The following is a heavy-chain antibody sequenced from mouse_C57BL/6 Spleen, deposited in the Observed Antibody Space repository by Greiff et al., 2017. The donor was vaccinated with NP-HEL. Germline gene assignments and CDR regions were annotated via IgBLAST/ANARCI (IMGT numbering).Heavy chain of an antibody. Sequence: QVQLQQPGAELVKPGASVKLSCKASGYTFTSYWMHWVKQRPGQGLEWIGMIHPNSGSTNYNEKFKSKATLTVDKSSSTAYMQLSSLTSEDSAVYYCAREAATDYAMDYWGQGTSVTVSS. CDR3: AREAATDYAMDY. V-gene: IGHV1-64*01. CDR1: GYTFTSYW. CDR2: IHPNSGST. J-gene: IGHJ4*01. D-gene: IGHD1-1*01.